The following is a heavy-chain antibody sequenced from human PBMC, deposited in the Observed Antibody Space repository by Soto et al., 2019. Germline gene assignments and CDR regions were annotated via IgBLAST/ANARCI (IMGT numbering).Heavy chain of an antibody. V-gene: IGHV1-69*08. CDR3: ARDRGGADAFDI. Sequence: QVQLVQSGAEVKKPGSSVKVSCKASGGTFSSYTISWVRQAPGQGLEWMGRIIPILGIANYAQKFQGRVTITADKSTSTAYMELSSLRSEDTVVYYCARDRGGADAFDIWGQGTMVTVSS. D-gene: IGHD3-10*01. CDR1: GGTFSSYT. CDR2: IIPILGIA. J-gene: IGHJ3*02.